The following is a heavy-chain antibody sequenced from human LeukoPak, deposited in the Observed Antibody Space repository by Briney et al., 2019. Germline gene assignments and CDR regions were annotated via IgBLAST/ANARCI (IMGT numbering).Heavy chain of an antibody. CDR2: IYSGGST. V-gene: IGHV3-66*02. D-gene: IGHD2-15*01. CDR1: GLTVSSNY. J-gene: IGHJ4*02. Sequence: PGGSLRLSCAASGLTVSSNYMSWVRQAPGKGLEWVSVIYSGGSTYYADSVKGRFTISRDNSKNTLYLQMNSLRAEDTAVYYCAREDCSGGSCSNDYWGQGTLVTVSS. CDR3: AREDCSGGSCSNDY.